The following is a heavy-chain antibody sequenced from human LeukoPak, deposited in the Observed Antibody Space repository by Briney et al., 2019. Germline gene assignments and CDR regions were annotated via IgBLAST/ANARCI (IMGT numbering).Heavy chain of an antibody. CDR1: GGSFSGYY. V-gene: IGHV4-34*01. Sequence: SETLSLTCAVYGGSFSGYYWSWIRQRPGKGLEWIGEINHSGSTNYNPSLKSRVTISVDTSKNQFSLKLSSVTAADTAVYYCARGVGVRLRMDVWGQGTTVTVSS. CDR2: INHSGST. D-gene: IGHD1-26*01. CDR3: ARGVGVRLRMDV. J-gene: IGHJ6*02.